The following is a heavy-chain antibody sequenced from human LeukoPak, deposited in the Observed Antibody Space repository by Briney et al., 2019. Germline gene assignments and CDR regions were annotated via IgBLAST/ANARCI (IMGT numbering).Heavy chain of an antibody. Sequence: GGTLRLSCAASGFTLSNYAMNWVRQAPGKGLEWVSSINGSGDKTYYADSVKGRFSISRDNSKNTVYLQMNSLSAEDAAVYYCVKDDGWVQYANWGQGTLVTVSS. D-gene: IGHD5-24*01. CDR1: GFTLSNYA. J-gene: IGHJ4*02. CDR3: VKDDGWVQYAN. V-gene: IGHV3-23*01. CDR2: INGSGDKT.